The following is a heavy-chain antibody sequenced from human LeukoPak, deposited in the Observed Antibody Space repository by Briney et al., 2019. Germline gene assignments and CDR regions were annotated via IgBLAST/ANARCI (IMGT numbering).Heavy chain of an antibody. CDR1: GSSISSSSYY. CDR3: ARSLSMAPDV. J-gene: IGHJ6*04. V-gene: IGHV4-39*07. D-gene: IGHD2-21*01. CDR2: IYYSGST. Sequence: SETLSLTCTVSGSSISSSSYYWGWIRQPPGKGLEWIGSIYYSGSTYYNPSLKSRVTISVDTSKNQFSLKLSSVTAADTAVYYCARSLSMAPDVWGKGTTVTVSS.